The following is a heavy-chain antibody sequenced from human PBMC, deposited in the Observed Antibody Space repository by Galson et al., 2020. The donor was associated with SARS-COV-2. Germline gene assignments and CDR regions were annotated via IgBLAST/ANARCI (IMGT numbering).Heavy chain of an antibody. J-gene: IGHJ4*02. Sequence: GESLKISCAASGFAFDYFALTWVRQAPGKGLEWVSTLTGIDGSAYYADSVRGRFTISKDISQNTLYLQMNGLRAEDTAVYYCAKLYKYDSSGYYDFSYYFDYWGQGTLVTVSS. CDR3: AKLYKYDSSGYYDFSYYFDY. CDR1: GFAFDYFA. V-gene: IGHV3-23*01. D-gene: IGHD3-22*01. CDR2: LTGIDGSA.